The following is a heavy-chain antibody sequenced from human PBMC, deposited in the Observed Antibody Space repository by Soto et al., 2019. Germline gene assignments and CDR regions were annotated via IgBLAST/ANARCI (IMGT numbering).Heavy chain of an antibody. CDR1: GFTFSNYW. Sequence: EVQLVESGGGLVQPGGSRRLSCAASGFTFSNYWMIWVRQAPGKGPEWVANIKQDGSEQHYVDSVKGRFTISRDNAKNALYLQMNSLRVEDTAVYYCAKDLGWLRVDSWGQGTLVTV. D-gene: IGHD5-18*01. CDR2: IKQDGSEQ. CDR3: AKDLGWLRVDS. J-gene: IGHJ4*02. V-gene: IGHV3-7*04.